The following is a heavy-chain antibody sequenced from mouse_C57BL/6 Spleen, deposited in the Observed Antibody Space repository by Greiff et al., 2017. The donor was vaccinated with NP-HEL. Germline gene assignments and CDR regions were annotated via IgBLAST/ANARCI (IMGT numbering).Heavy chain of an antibody. V-gene: IGHV2-2*01. Sequence: VHLVESGPGLVQPSQSLSITCTVSGFSLTSYGVHWVRQSPGKGLEWLGVIWSGGSTDYNAAFISRLSISKDKSKSQVFFKMNSLQADDTAIYYCARKGGNYFYAMDYWGKGTSVTVSS. J-gene: IGHJ4*01. CDR3: ARKGGNYFYAMDY. CDR2: IWSGGST. D-gene: IGHD2-1*01. CDR1: GFSLTSYG.